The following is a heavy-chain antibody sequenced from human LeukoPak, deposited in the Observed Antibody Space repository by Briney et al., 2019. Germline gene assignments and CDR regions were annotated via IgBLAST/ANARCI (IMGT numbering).Heavy chain of an antibody. Sequence: SETLSLTCTVSGGSISSDYWSWIRQPAGKGLELIGRIYTGGSTNYNPSLKSRVTMSLDTSKNQFSLRLSSVTAADTAVYYCARDLRGYFGSGSYYSPEGYYYYMDVWGKGTTVTVSS. V-gene: IGHV4-4*07. CDR3: ARDLRGYFGSGSYYSPEGYYYYMDV. D-gene: IGHD3-10*01. CDR1: GGSISSDY. J-gene: IGHJ6*03. CDR2: IYTGGST.